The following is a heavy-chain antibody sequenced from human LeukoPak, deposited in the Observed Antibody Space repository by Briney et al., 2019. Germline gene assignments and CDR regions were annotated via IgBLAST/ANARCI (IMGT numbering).Heavy chain of an antibody. CDR1: GGSFSGYY. CDR2: INHSGST. CDR3: ARGRRGDY. J-gene: IGHJ4*02. Sequence: SETLSLTCAVCGGSFSGYYWSWIRQPPGKGLEWIGEINHSGSTNYNPSLKSRVTISVDTSKNQFSLKLSSVTAADTAVYYCARGRRGDYWGQGTLVTVSS. V-gene: IGHV4-34*01. D-gene: IGHD3-10*01.